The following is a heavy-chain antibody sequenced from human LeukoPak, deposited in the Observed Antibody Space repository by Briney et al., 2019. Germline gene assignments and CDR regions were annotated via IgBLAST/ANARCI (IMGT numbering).Heavy chain of an antibody. CDR3: ARGYLYYYDVSGYPFDY. CDR1: GYTFTDYY. CDR2: INPNSGGS. D-gene: IGHD3-22*01. Sequence: ASVKVSCKASGYTFTDYYMHWVRQAPGQGLEWMGWINPNSGGSNYAQKFQGRVTMTRDTSISTAYMELRRLRSDDTAVYYCARGYLYYYDVSGYPFDYWGQGTLVTVSS. V-gene: IGHV1-2*02. J-gene: IGHJ4*02.